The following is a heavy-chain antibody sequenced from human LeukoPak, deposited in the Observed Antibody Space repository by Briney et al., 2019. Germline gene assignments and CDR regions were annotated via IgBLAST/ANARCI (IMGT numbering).Heavy chain of an antibody. J-gene: IGHJ4*02. CDR3: ARNDYSTSSGYDS. Sequence: PSETLSLTCTVSGGSISSGGYYWSWVRQAPGKGLEWVSSISSGSDHIYYADSVRGRFTISRDNAKNSLYLQMDSLRAEDTAVFFCARNDYSTSSGYDSWGQGTLVTVSS. D-gene: IGHD6-6*01. V-gene: IGHV3-21*01. CDR1: GGSISSGGYY. CDR2: ISSGSDHI.